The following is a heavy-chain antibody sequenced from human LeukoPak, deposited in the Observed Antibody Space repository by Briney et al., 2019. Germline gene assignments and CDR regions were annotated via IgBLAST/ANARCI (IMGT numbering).Heavy chain of an antibody. CDR2: ISYDGSNK. CDR3: ARDWVVWLRYYYYGMDV. D-gene: IGHD5-12*01. J-gene: IGHJ6*02. CDR1: GFTFSSYA. Sequence: GGSLRLSCAASGFTFSSYAMHWVRQAPGKGLEWVAVISYDGSNKYYADSVKGRFTISRDNSKNTLYLQMNSLRAEDTAVYYCARDWVVWLRYYYYGMDVWGQGTTVTVSS. V-gene: IGHV3-30-3*01.